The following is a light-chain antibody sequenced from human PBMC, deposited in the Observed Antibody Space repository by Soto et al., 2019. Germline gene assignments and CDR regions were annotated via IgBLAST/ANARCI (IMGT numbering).Light chain of an antibody. CDR2: RNN. J-gene: IGLJ1*01. Sequence: QSFLTHPPSASGTPGRRVTISCYGSTSNIGTNYVYWYHQLPGTAPKLLISRNNQRPSGVPDRFSGSKSGTSASLAISGLRSEDEGDYYCAAWDDSLSGHYVFGTGTKVTVL. CDR1: TSNIGTNY. V-gene: IGLV1-47*01. CDR3: AAWDDSLSGHYV.